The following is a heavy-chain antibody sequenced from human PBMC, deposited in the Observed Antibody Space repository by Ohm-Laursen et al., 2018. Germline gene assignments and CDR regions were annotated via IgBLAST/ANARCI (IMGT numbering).Heavy chain of an antibody. CDR2: ISAYNGNT. CDR3: ARDLPEVEVAVPDY. V-gene: IGHV1-18*01. J-gene: IGHJ4*02. Sequence: ASVKASCQSSGYTFTSYGISWVRQAPGQGLEWMGWISAYNGNTNYAQKLQGRVTMTTDTSTSTAYMELRSLRSDDTAVYYCARDLPEVEVAVPDYWGQGTLVTVSS. D-gene: IGHD2-15*01. CDR1: GYTFTSYG.